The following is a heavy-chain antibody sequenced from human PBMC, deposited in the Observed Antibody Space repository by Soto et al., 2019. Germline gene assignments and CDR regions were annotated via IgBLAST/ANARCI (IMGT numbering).Heavy chain of an antibody. J-gene: IGHJ4*02. CDR1: GDSVSSNSAA. D-gene: IGHD6-13*01. CDR2: TYYRSKWYN. V-gene: IGHV6-1*01. Sequence: SQTLSLTCAISGDSVSSNSAAWNWIRQSPSRGLEWLGRTYYRSKWYNDYAVSVKSRITINPDTSKNQFSLQLNSVTPEDTAVSFCARASARQQLPYYFDYCGQGTLVTVSS. CDR3: ARASARQQLPYYFDY.